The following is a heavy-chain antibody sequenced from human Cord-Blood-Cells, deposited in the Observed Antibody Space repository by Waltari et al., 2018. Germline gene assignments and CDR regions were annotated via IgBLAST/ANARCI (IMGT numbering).Heavy chain of an antibody. V-gene: IGHV1-18*04. CDR2: ISAYNGNT. D-gene: IGHD2-2*01. CDR3: ARDEYQLLSAEYFQH. CDR1: GYTFTSYG. Sequence: QVKKPGASVKVSCKASGYTFTSYGISWVRQAPGQGLEWMGWISAYNGNTNYAQKLQGRVTMTTDTSTSTAYMELRSLRSDDTAVYYCARDEYQLLSAEYFQHWGQGTLVTVSS. J-gene: IGHJ1*01.